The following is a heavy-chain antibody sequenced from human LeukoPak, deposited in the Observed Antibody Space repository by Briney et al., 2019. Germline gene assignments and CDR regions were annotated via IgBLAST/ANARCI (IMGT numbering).Heavy chain of an antibody. CDR2: TSSSDDGK. J-gene: IGHJ4*02. V-gene: IGHV3-23*01. CDR1: GFSLSSYA. D-gene: IGHD5-24*01. CDR3: ARGGDGYNQFDY. Sequence: PGGSLRLSCTVSGFSLSSYAMSWVRRAPGKGLEWVSATSSSDDGKYYADSVRGRFTISRDNSRNTMYLQMNSLRAEDTAVYYCARGGDGYNQFDYWGQGTLVTVSS.